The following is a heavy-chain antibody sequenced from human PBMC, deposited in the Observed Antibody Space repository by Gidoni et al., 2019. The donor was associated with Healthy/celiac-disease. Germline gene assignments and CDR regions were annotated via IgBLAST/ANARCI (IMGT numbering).Heavy chain of an antibody. CDR1: GGSFSGSY. Sequence: QVQLQQWGAGLLKPSETLSLTCAVYGGSFSGSYWSWIRQPPGKGLEWIGEINHSGSTNYNPSLKSRVTISVDTSKNQFSLKLSSVTAADTAVYYCARGQHSSSWYRHYYYYYGMDVWGQGTTVTVSS. D-gene: IGHD6-13*01. J-gene: IGHJ6*02. CDR2: INHSGST. CDR3: ARGQHSSSWYRHYYYYYGMDV. V-gene: IGHV4-34*01.